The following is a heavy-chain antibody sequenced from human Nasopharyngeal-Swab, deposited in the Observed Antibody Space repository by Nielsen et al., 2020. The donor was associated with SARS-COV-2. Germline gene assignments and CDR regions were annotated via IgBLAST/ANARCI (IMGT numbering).Heavy chain of an antibody. J-gene: IGHJ4*02. Sequence: SETLSPTCTVSGDSIRNGYYWGWIRQPPGKGLEWIGSIYHSGSTYYNPSLKSRVTISVDRSKKQFSLRLSSVTAADTALYYCARRRAEPSFDYWGQGTLVTVSS. CDR2: IYHSGST. V-gene: IGHV4-38-2*02. CDR3: ARRRAEPSFDY. CDR1: GDSIRNGYY.